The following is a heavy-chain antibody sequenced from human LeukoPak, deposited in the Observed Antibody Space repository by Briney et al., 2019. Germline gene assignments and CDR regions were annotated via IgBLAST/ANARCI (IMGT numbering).Heavy chain of an antibody. Sequence: PSETLSLTCTVSGDPVTSGGYFWTWIRQHPGKGLEWIGYISNSGTTSYNPSLKSRVSISVDTSNNQFSLRLSSVTAADTAVYYCARDVVVTSSPDAFDIWGQGTMVTVSS. CDR2: ISNSGTT. J-gene: IGHJ3*02. CDR1: GDPVTSGGYF. D-gene: IGHD2-21*02. V-gene: IGHV4-31*03. CDR3: ARDVVVTSSPDAFDI.